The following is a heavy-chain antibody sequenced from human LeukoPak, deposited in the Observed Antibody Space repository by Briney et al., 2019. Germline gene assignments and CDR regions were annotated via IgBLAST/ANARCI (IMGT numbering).Heavy chain of an antibody. CDR1: GFTFSSYW. Sequence: GGSLRLSCAASGFTFSSYWMHWVRQAPGRGLEWVSSISGNGRSTYYADSVKGRFTISRDNSKNTVNLQMNSLRAEDTAVYYCAKGQQLVPGRKRSYFDYWGQGTLVTVSS. V-gene: IGHV3-23*01. CDR3: AKGQQLVPGRKRSYFDY. D-gene: IGHD6-13*01. CDR2: ISGNGRST. J-gene: IGHJ4*02.